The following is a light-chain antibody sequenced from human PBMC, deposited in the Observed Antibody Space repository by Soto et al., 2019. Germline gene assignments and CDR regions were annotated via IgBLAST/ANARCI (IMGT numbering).Light chain of an antibody. J-gene: IGLJ1*01. CDR1: SSDVGYYNY. V-gene: IGLV2-14*01. CDR3: SSYTSSSTLYV. CDR2: DVS. Sequence: QSALTQPASVSGSPGQSITISCTGTSSDVGYYNYVSWYQQHPGKAPKLMLYDVSNRPSGVSNRFSGSKSGNTASLTISGLQAEDEADYYCSSYTSSSTLYVFGTGTKLTVL.